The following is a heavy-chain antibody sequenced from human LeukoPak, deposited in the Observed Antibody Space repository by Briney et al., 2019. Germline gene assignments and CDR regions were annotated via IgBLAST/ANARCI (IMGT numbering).Heavy chain of an antibody. CDR1: GFTFSSYE. CDR3: ARGASHGYYFDY. J-gene: IGHJ4*02. V-gene: IGHV3-48*03. CDR2: ISSSGSTI. D-gene: IGHD3-22*01. Sequence: PGGSLRLSCAASGFTFSSYEMNWVRQAPGKGLEWVSYISSSGSTIYYADSVKGRFTISRDNAKNSLYLQMNSLRAEDTAVYYCARGASHGYYFDYWGREPWSPSPQ.